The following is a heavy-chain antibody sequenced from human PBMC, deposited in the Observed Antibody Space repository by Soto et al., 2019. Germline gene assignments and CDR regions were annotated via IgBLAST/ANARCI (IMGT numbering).Heavy chain of an antibody. D-gene: IGHD2-15*01. CDR1: GFTFTSSA. Sequence: SVKVSCKASGFTFTSSAVQWVRQARGQRLEWIGWIVVGSGNTNYAQKFQERVTITRDMSTSTAYMELSSLRSEDTAVYYCAAPYCSGGSCYPYACDIWGQGTMVTVSS. CDR2: IVVGSGNT. V-gene: IGHV1-58*01. CDR3: AAPYCSGGSCYPYACDI. J-gene: IGHJ3*02.